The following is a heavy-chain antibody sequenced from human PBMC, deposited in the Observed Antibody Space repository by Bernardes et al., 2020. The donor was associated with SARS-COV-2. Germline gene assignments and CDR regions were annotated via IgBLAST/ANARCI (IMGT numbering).Heavy chain of an antibody. CDR3: VKFTINGGSPDC. V-gene: IGHV3-64D*06. CDR1: GFTFSTYS. J-gene: IGHJ4*02. Sequence: GGYLSPSCSASGFTFSTYSMHWVRQAPGKGLEYVSAINGDGGGTYYADSVKGRFTISRDNSRNTLYLQMRSLRPEDTALYYCVKFTINGGSPDCWGQGTLVTVSP. D-gene: IGHD2-8*01. CDR2: INGDGGGT.